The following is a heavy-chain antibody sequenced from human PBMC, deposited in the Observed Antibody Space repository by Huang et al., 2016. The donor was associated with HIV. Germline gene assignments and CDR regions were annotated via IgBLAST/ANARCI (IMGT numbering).Heavy chain of an antibody. CDR3: ARGARKMIDKTRAFDS. Sequence: QVQLRQWGAGLLKPSETLSLTCAVDSGSLSGNYWGWIRKSPGEGLEWIGDISASGSTQYNQCLKSPVTISGDTSNKQFSLRLTSVTAADTAVYYGARGARKMIDKTRAFDSWGQGTMVTVSS. V-gene: IGHV4-34*01. CDR1: SGSLSGNY. CDR2: ISASGST. D-gene: IGHD3-22*01. J-gene: IGHJ3*02.